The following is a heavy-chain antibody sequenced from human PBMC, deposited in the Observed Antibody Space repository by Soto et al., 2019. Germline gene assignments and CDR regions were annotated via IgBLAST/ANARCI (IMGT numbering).Heavy chain of an antibody. V-gene: IGHV1-2*02. J-gene: IGHJ5*02. CDR2: INPNSGGT. D-gene: IGHD2-15*01. CDR1: GYSFTAYY. Sequence: QVQLVQSGAEVKKPGASVKVSCRASGYSFTAYYMYWVRQAPGQGLEWMGWINPNSGGTNYAQKFQGRVTITADESTSTAYMELSSLRSEDTAVYYCARVGSGYCSGGSCHNWFDPWGQGTLVTVSS. CDR3: ARVGSGYCSGGSCHNWFDP.